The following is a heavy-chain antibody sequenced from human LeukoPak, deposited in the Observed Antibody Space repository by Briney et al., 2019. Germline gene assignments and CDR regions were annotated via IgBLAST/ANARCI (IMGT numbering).Heavy chain of an antibody. V-gene: IGHV3-23*01. CDR2: ISGSGGST. J-gene: IGHJ4*02. Sequence: PGGSLRLSGAASAFTGRSYAMSWVRQAGGKGLEWVSAISGSGGSTYYADSVKGRFTISRDNSKDTLYLQMSSLRAEDTAVYYCAKPKDNSLYCFDYWGQGTLVTVSS. CDR1: AFTGRSYA. D-gene: IGHD1-20*01. CDR3: AKPKDNSLYCFDY.